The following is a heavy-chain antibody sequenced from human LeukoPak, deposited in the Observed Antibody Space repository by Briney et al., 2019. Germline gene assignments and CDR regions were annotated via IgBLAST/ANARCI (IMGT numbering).Heavy chain of an antibody. Sequence: GGSLRLSCAASGFTFSSYAMHWVRQAPGKGLEWVAVISYDGSNKYYADSVKGRFTISRDNSKNTLYLQMNSLRAEDTAVYYCARDQREAARQGAFDIWGQGTMVTVSS. CDR3: ARDQREAARQGAFDI. CDR1: GFTFSSYA. D-gene: IGHD6-6*01. V-gene: IGHV3-30-3*01. J-gene: IGHJ3*02. CDR2: ISYDGSNK.